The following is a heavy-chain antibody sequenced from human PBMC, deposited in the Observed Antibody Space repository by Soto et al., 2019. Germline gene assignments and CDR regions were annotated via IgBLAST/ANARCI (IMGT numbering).Heavy chain of an antibody. D-gene: IGHD6-13*01. Sequence: GQSLKISCQGSGYSFTSYWIGWVRQMPGKGLEWMGIIYPGDSDTRYSPSFQGQVTISAEKSISTAYLQWSSVKASDTAMYYCARREYSSSWYWAFDIWGQGTLVTVS. V-gene: IGHV5-51*01. J-gene: IGHJ3*02. CDR1: GYSFTSYW. CDR2: IYPGDSDT. CDR3: ARREYSSSWYWAFDI.